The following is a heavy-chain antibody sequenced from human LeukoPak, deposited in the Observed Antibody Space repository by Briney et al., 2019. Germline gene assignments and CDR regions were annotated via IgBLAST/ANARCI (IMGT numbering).Heavy chain of an antibody. CDR1: GFTFSSYS. J-gene: IGHJ4*02. V-gene: IGHV3-48*01. CDR3: AKDQSKSSGWYFDY. CDR2: ISSSSSTI. Sequence: GGSLRLSCAASGFTFSSYSMNWVRQAPGKGLEWVSYISSSSSTIYYADSVKGRFTISRDNAKNSLYLQMSSLRAEDTAVYYCAKDQSKSSGWYFDYWGQGTLVTVSS. D-gene: IGHD6-19*01.